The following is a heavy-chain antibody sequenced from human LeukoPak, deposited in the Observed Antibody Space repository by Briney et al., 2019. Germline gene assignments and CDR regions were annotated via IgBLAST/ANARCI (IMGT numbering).Heavy chain of an antibody. CDR3: ARGPLVRYFDWLLQGPFDY. V-gene: IGHV1-18*01. J-gene: IGHJ4*02. D-gene: IGHD3-9*01. CDR1: GYTFTSYG. CDR2: ISAYNGNT. Sequence: ASVKVSCKASGYTFTSYGISWVRQAPGQGLEWMGWISAYNGNTNYAQKLQGRVTMTTDTSTSTAYMELRSLRSDDTAVYYCARGPLVRYFDWLLQGPFDYWGQGTLVTVSS.